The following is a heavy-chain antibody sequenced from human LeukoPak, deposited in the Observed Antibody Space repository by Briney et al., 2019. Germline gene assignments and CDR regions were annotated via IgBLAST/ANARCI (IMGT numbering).Heavy chain of an antibody. CDR1: GGTFSSYA. V-gene: IGHV1-69*04. Sequence: SVKVSCKASGGTFSSYAISWVRQAPGQGLEWMGRIIPILGIANYAQKFQGRVTITADKSTSTAYMELSSLRSEDTAVYYCAKFAVVPSWYFDYWGQGTLVTVSS. D-gene: IGHD2-15*01. CDR3: AKFAVVPSWYFDY. J-gene: IGHJ4*02. CDR2: IIPILGIA.